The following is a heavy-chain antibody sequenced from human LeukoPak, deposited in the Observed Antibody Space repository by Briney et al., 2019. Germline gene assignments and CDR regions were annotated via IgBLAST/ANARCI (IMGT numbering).Heavy chain of an antibody. CDR1: GFTFSDSY. CDR2: ISYDGSNK. Sequence: GALRLSCAASGFTFSDSYMAWVRQAPGKGLEWVAVISYDGSNKYYADSVKGRFTISRDNSKNTPYLQMNSLRAEDTAVYYCANRPVFYYYDSSGLGHDYWGQGTLVTVSS. D-gene: IGHD3-22*01. CDR3: ANRPVFYYYDSSGLGHDY. J-gene: IGHJ4*02. V-gene: IGHV3-30*18.